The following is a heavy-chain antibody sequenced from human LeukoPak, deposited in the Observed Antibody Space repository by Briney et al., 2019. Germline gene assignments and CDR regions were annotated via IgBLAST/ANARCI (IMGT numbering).Heavy chain of an antibody. V-gene: IGHV4-4*07. CDR1: GGSISSYY. J-gene: IGHJ4*02. CDR3: ARRLTYYESSGYYDY. D-gene: IGHD3-22*01. Sequence: SETLSLTCTVSGGSISSYYWSWIRQPAGKGLEWIGRIYTSGSTNYNPSLKSRVTMSVDTSKNQFSLKLSSVTAADTAVYYCARRLTYYESSGYYDYWGQGTLVTVSS. CDR2: IYTSGST.